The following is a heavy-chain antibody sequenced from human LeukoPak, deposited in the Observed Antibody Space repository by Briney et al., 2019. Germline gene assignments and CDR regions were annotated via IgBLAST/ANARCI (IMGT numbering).Heavy chain of an antibody. D-gene: IGHD6-13*01. CDR1: GFTFSSYA. CDR3: VKVSGMYSSSWPTDI. Sequence: GRSLRLSCAASGFTFSSYAMHWVRQAPGKGLEWVAVISYDGSNKYYADSVKGRFTISRDKSMNTLFLQMSSLRAEDTAVYYCVKVSGMYSSSWPTDIWGQGTLVTVSS. CDR2: ISYDGSNK. V-gene: IGHV3-30-3*01. J-gene: IGHJ4*02.